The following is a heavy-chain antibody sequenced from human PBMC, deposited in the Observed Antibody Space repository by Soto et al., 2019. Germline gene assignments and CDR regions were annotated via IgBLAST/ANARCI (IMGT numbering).Heavy chain of an antibody. D-gene: IGHD6-13*01. Sequence: QVQLQESGPGLVKPSEPLSLTCTVSGGSISSYYWSWIRQPPGKGLEWIGYIYYSGNTNYNPSLKSRVTLSVDTSKNQFSLKLSSVTAADTAVYYCARQGIAAATWFDPWGHGTLVTVSS. J-gene: IGHJ5*02. CDR3: ARQGIAAATWFDP. CDR1: GGSISSYY. V-gene: IGHV4-59*01. CDR2: IYYSGNT.